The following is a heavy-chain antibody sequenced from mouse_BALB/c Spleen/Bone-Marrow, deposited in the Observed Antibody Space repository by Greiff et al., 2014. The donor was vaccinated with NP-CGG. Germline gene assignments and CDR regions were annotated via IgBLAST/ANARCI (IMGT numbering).Heavy chain of an antibody. CDR1: GYTFTSYY. J-gene: IGHJ4*01. V-gene: IGHV1S81*02. CDR2: INPSNGGT. CDR3: SRGRRDALDY. Sequence: VQLQQSGAELVKPGASVKLSCKASGYTFTSYYMYWVKQRPGQGLEWFGEINPSNGGTNFNEKFKNKATLTVDKSSSTAYMQLSSLTPEDSAVYYCSRGRRDALDYWGQGTSATVSS.